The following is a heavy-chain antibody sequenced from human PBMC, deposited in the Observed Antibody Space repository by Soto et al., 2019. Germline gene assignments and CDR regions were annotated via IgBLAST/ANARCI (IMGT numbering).Heavy chain of an antibody. D-gene: IGHD1-26*01. CDR3: ARGYTGRLFYFDY. CDR2: VDWDDDK. Sequence: SGPTLVNPTQTLTLTCTFSGFSLITSGMCVSWIRQPPGKALEWLALVDWDDDKSYSTSLKTRLTISKDTSKNQVVLTMTNMDPMDSATYYCARGYTGRLFYFDYWGQGTLVTVYS. CDR1: GFSLITSGMC. J-gene: IGHJ4*02. V-gene: IGHV2-70*01.